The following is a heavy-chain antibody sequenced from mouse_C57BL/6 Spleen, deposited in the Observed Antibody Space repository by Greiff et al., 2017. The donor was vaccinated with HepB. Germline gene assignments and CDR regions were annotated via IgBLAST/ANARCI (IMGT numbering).Heavy chain of an antibody. J-gene: IGHJ1*03. Sequence: VQLQQSGAELVRSGASVKLSCKASGYTFTDYYINWVKQRPGQGLEWIARIYPGSGNTYYNEKFKGKATLTAEKSSSTAYMQLSSLTSEDSAVYFCARDGSWYVDVWNTGTTVTVSS. CDR1: GYTFTDYY. CDR2: IYPGSGNT. V-gene: IGHV1-76*01. D-gene: IGHD1-1*01. CDR3: ARDGSWYVDV.